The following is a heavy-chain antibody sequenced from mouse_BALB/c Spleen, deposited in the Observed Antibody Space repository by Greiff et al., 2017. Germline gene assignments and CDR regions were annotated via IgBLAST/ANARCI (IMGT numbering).Heavy chain of an antibody. Sequence: EVMLVESGGGLVKPGGSLKLSCAASGFTFSSYAMSWVRQSPEKRLEWVAEISSGGSYTYYPDTVTGRFTISRDNAKNTLYLEMSSLRSEDTAMYYCARVYYDYDAGYAMDYWGQGTSVTVAS. CDR2: ISSGGSYT. J-gene: IGHJ4*01. CDR3: ARVYYDYDAGYAMDY. CDR1: GFTFSSYA. V-gene: IGHV5-9-4*01. D-gene: IGHD2-4*01.